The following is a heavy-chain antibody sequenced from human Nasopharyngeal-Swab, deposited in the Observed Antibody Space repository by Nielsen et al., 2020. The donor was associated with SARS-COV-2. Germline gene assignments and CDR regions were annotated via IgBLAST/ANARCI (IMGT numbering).Heavy chain of an antibody. V-gene: IGHV3-48*02. CDR3: ARETFGELSYYYYGMDV. CDR1: GFTFSSYD. Sequence: GESLKISCAASGFTFSSYDMHWVRQAPGKGLEWVSYISSSSSTIYYADSVKGRFTISRDNAKNSLYLQMNSLRDEDTAVYYCARETFGELSYYYYGMDVWGQGTTVTVSS. J-gene: IGHJ6*02. CDR2: ISSSSSTI. D-gene: IGHD3-10*01.